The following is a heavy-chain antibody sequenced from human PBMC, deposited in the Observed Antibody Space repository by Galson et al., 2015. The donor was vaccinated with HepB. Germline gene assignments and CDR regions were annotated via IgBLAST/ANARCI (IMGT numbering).Heavy chain of an antibody. Sequence: SLRLSCAASGFTFSHKGMHWVRQPPGKGLEWVAVISYDGSHKYYADSVKGRFTISRDNSKSTVHLQMNSLRPEDTAVYYCVKDRGVVIPASLLEPDYWGQGTLVTVSS. J-gene: IGHJ4*02. CDR3: VKDRGVVIPASLLEPDY. CDR2: ISYDGSHK. CDR1: GFTFSHKG. V-gene: IGHV3-30*18. D-gene: IGHD2-21*01.